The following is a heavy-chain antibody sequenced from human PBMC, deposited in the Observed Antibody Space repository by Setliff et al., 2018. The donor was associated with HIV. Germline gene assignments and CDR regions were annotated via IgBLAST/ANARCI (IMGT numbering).Heavy chain of an antibody. CDR3: GRGSRITISGLVKGTNWFDP. Sequence: SETLSLTCAVYGGSFSGYCWSWVSQPPGEGLEWIGEINDRGSTNYNPSLKSRVTMSVDTSKNQFSLKLNSVTAADTAVYYCGRGSRITISGLVKGTNWFDPWGQGTLVTVSS. CDR2: INDRGST. D-gene: IGHD3-3*01. J-gene: IGHJ5*02. V-gene: IGHV4-34*01. CDR1: GGSFSGYC.